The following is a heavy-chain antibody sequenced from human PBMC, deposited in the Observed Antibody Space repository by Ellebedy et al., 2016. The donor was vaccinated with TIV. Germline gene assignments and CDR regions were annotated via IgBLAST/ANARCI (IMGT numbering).Heavy chain of an antibody. J-gene: IGHJ6*02. CDR3: ARGSGYGMDV. CDR1: GFTFSSYW. V-gene: IGHV3-7*04. CDR2: IKQDGSEK. Sequence: GESLKISCAASGFTFSSYWMSWVRQAPGKGPEWVANIKQDGSEKYYVDSVKGRFTISRDNAKNSLYLQMNSLRAEDTAVYYCARGSGYGMDVWGQGTTVTVSS.